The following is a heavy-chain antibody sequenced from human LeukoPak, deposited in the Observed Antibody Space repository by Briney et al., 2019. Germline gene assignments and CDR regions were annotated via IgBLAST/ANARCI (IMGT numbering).Heavy chain of an antibody. D-gene: IGHD6-19*01. CDR3: AKRLNGSGWWGFDY. J-gene: IGHJ4*02. CDR2: ISGSGGST. CDR1: GFTFTTNA. V-gene: IGHV3-23*01. Sequence: PGGSLRLSCAASGFTFTTNAMNWVRQAPGKGLEWVSGISGSGGSTYYADSVKGRFTISRDNSKNTLYLQMNSLRAGDTAVYYCAKRLNGSGWWGFDYWGRGTPVTVSS.